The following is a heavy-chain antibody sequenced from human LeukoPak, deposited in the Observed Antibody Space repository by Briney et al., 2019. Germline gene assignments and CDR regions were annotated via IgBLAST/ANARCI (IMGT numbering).Heavy chain of an antibody. CDR3: AKSRAYYYDSSGYTTLDY. V-gene: IGHV3-9*01. CDR2: ISWNSGSI. Sequence: GGSLRLSCAASGFTFDDYAMHWVRQAPGKGLEWVSGISWNSGSIGYADSVKGRFTISRDNSKNTLYLQMNSLRAEDTAVYYCAKSRAYYYDSSGYTTLDYWGQGTLVTVSS. D-gene: IGHD3-22*01. CDR1: GFTFDDYA. J-gene: IGHJ4*02.